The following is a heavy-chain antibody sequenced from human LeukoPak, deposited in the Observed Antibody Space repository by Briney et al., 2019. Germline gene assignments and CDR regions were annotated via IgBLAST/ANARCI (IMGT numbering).Heavy chain of an antibody. J-gene: IGHJ3*02. D-gene: IGHD3-3*01. CDR1: GFTFDDYA. Sequence: PGGSLRLSCAASGFTFDDYAMHWVRQAPGKGLEWVSVISWNSGSIGYADSVKGRFTISRDNAKNSLYLQMNSLRAEDTALYYCAKDIGYEVFSAFDIWGQGTMVTVSS. CDR2: ISWNSGSI. V-gene: IGHV3-9*01. CDR3: AKDIGYEVFSAFDI.